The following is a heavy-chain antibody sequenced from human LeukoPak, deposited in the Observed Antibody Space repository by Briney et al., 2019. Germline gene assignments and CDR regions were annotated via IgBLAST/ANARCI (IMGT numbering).Heavy chain of an antibody. V-gene: IGHV3-30*18. CDR3: AKDLRYSDSSGCLYS. J-gene: IGHJ4*03. Sequence: GGSLRHSGAASGFTFSSYGMHGVRQAPGKGLEWVAVISYDGSNKYYADSVKGRFTISRDNSKNTLSLQMYSLRAEDTAVYYCAKDLRYSDSSGCLYSWGDGDLVTVSS. CDR1: GFTFSSYG. D-gene: IGHD3-22*01. CDR2: ISYDGSNK.